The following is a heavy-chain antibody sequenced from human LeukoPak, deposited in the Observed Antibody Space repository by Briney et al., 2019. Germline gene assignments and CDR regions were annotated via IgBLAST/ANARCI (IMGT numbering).Heavy chain of an antibody. V-gene: IGHV4-39*01. Sequence: SETLSLTCTVSGGSISSSSYYWGWIRQPPGKGLEWIGSIYYSGSTYYNPSLKSRATISVDTSKNQFSLKLSSVTAADTAVYYCARHDPYDSSGYRLGWYFDLWGRGTLVTVSS. CDR2: IYYSGST. D-gene: IGHD3-22*01. CDR1: GGSISSSSYY. J-gene: IGHJ2*01. CDR3: ARHDPYDSSGYRLGWYFDL.